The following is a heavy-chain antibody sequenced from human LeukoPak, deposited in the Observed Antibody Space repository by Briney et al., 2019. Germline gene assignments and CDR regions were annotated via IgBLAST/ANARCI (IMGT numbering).Heavy chain of an antibody. CDR2: ISYDGSNK. D-gene: IGHD4-11*01. CDR3: AKGLDSNYGGFDH. Sequence: GGSLRLSCAASGFTFSSYGMHWVRQAPGKGLEWVAVISYDGSNKYYADSVKGRFTISRDNSKNTLYLQMNSLRAEDTAVYYCAKGLDSNYGGFDHWGQGTLVTVSS. V-gene: IGHV3-30*18. J-gene: IGHJ4*02. CDR1: GFTFSSYG.